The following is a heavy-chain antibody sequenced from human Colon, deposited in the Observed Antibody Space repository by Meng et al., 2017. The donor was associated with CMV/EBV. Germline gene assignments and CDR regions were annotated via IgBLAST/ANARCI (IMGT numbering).Heavy chain of an antibody. D-gene: IGHD2-15*01. V-gene: IGHV4-39*07. CDR3: ARHYLGYCSGGSCYSDV. J-gene: IGHJ6*02. CDR2: INYSGTT. CDR1: GGPIISHSYY. Sequence: SETLSLTCSVSGGPIISHSYYWGWIRQSPGKGLEWIGSINYSGTTYYSPSLKRRVALSVDTSKNQFSLNLNSVTAADTATYYCARHYLGYCSGGSCYSDVWGQGTTVTVSS.